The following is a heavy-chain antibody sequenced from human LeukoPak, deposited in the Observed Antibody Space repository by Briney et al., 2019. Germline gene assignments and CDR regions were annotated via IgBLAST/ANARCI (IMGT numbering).Heavy chain of an antibody. D-gene: IGHD2-15*01. J-gene: IGHJ4*02. Sequence: SVKVSCKASGGTFTSYAISWVRQAPGQGLEWMGRIIPIFGTANYAQNFQGRVTITADKSTSTAYMELSSLRSEDTAVYYCARVSFCSGSSWYAGHDYWGQGTLVTVSS. V-gene: IGHV1-69*06. CDR1: GGTFTSYA. CDR3: ARVSFCSGSSWYAGHDY. CDR2: IIPIFGTA.